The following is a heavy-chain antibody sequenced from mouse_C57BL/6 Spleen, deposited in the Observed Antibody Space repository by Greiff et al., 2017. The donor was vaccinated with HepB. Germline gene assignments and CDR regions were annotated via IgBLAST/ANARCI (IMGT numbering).Heavy chain of an antibody. CDR1: GFTFSSYA. CDR3: ARGTGYDFSFDY. D-gene: IGHD2-4*01. Sequence: DVHLVESGGGLVKPGGSLKLSCAASGFTFSSYAMSWVRQTPEKRLEWVATISDGGSYTYYPDNVKGRFTISRDNAKNNLYLQMSHLKSEDTAMYYCARGTGYDFSFDYWGQGTTLTVSS. CDR2: ISDGGSYT. V-gene: IGHV5-4*01. J-gene: IGHJ2*01.